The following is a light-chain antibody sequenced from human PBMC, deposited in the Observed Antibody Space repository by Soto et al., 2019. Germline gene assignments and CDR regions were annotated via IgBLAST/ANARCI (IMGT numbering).Light chain of an antibody. CDR3: QQYCTSPFT. V-gene: IGKV3-20*01. J-gene: IGKJ3*01. Sequence: EIVLTQSPGTLSLSPGERATLSCRASQSVSSSYLAWYQQKPGQAPRLLIYGASSRATGIPDSFSGSGSGTDFTLTISRLEPEDFAVYYCQQYCTSPFTFGPGTKVEIK. CDR2: GAS. CDR1: QSVSSSY.